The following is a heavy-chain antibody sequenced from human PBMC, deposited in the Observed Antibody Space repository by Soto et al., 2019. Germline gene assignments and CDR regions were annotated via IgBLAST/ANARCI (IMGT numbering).Heavy chain of an antibody. CDR3: ARRPRYDYGDYGDDY. Sequence: PGESLKISCKGSGYSFSSDWIGWVLQMPGKGLEWMGIIYPGDSDTRYSPSFQGQVTISADKSISTAYLQWSSLKASDTAMYYCARRPRYDYGDYGDDYWGQGTLVTVSS. D-gene: IGHD4-17*01. CDR2: IYPGDSDT. V-gene: IGHV5-51*01. CDR1: GYSFSSDW. J-gene: IGHJ4*02.